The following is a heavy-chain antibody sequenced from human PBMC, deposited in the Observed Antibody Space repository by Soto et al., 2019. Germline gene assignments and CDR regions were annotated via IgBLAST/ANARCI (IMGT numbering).Heavy chain of an antibody. V-gene: IGHV4-34*01. D-gene: IGHD3-10*01. CDR3: ARGRRFGELMGCYMDV. J-gene: IGHJ6*03. CDR1: GGSFSGYY. Sequence: SETLSLTYAVYGGSFSGYYWSWIRQPPGKGLEWIGEINHSGSTNYNPSLKSRVTISVDTSKNQFSLKLSSVTAADTAVYYCARGRRFGELMGCYMDVWGKGTTVTVSS. CDR2: INHSGST.